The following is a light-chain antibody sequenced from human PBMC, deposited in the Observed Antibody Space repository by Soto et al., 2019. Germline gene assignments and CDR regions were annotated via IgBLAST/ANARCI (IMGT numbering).Light chain of an antibody. CDR2: AAT. Sequence: DIQMTQSPSSLSASVGDRVSITCRASQSISTYLNWYQKIPGKAPKLLIFAATGLQSGVPPRFSGSGSGTDFTLTIRSLQPEDFATYYCQQSFSFTFGQGTRLEIK. CDR1: QSISTY. V-gene: IGKV1-39*01. CDR3: QQSFSFT. J-gene: IGKJ5*01.